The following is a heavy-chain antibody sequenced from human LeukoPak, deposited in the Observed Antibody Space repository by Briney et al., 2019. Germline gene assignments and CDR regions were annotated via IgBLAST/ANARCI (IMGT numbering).Heavy chain of an antibody. D-gene: IGHD3-22*01. V-gene: IGHV3-48*02. Sequence: GGSLRLSCSASGFTLSSHSMNWVRQAPGKGLEWVSYISSDSTTTYYADSVKGRFTISRDNAKNSLYVQMNSLRDEDTAVYSCARSSSGYRLFDYWGQGALVTVSS. CDR1: GFTLSSHS. CDR2: ISSDSTTT. CDR3: ARSSSGYRLFDY. J-gene: IGHJ4*02.